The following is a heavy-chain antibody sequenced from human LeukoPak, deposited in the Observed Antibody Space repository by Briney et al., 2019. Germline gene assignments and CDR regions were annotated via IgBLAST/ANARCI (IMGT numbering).Heavy chain of an antibody. CDR1: GFTFSNYW. CDR3: AGGDRGGFTTGHFAD. J-gene: IGHJ4*02. Sequence: GGSLRLSCAASGFTFSNYWITWVRQAPGKGLEWVANIKQDGSEKYYMDSVKGRFTISRDNAKNSLFLQMNSLRAEDTAVYYCAGGDRGGFTTGHFADWGQEPWSPSPQ. V-gene: IGHV3-7*03. D-gene: IGHD3-22*01. CDR2: IKQDGSEK.